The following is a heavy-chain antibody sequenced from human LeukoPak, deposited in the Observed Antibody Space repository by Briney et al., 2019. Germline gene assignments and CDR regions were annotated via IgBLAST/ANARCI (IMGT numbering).Heavy chain of an antibody. J-gene: IGHJ5*02. CDR3: TKDQGMGGAFYDCGS. V-gene: IGHV3-23*01. CDR1: GFTFSNYA. D-gene: IGHD5/OR15-5a*01. Sequence: GGSLRLSCAASGFTFSNYAMNWVRQAPGKGLEWVSSISPSGGSTYYAGSVTGRFTISRDNSKNTLHLQMNSLRAEDTALYYCTKDQGMGGAFYDCGSWGQGTLVTISS. CDR2: ISPSGGST.